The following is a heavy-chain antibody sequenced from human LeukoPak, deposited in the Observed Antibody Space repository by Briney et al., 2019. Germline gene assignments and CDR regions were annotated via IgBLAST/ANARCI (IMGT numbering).Heavy chain of an antibody. CDR2: IRYDGTNE. CDR1: GFAFISYG. D-gene: IGHD5-18*01. Sequence: GGSLRLSCAASGFAFISYGMHWVRRAPGKGLEWVAFIRYDGTNEYYADSVKGRFTISRDNSKNTLFLQMNSLRTEDTAVYYCARDGYSYGFDPWGQGTLVTVSS. J-gene: IGHJ5*02. V-gene: IGHV3-30*02. CDR3: ARDGYSYGFDP.